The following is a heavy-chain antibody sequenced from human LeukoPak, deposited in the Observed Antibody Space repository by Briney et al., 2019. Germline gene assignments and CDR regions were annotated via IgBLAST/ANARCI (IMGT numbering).Heavy chain of an antibody. V-gene: IGHV1-69*02. D-gene: IGHD1-26*01. CDR2: IIPILGIA. Sequence: ASVKVSCKASGGTFSSYTIRWVRQAPGQGLEWMGRIIPILGIANYAQKFQGRVTITADKSSSTAYMELSSLRSEDTAVYYCAGGGPLVRATYYFDYWGQGTLVTVSS. CDR1: GGTFSSYT. J-gene: IGHJ4*02. CDR3: AGGGPLVRATYYFDY.